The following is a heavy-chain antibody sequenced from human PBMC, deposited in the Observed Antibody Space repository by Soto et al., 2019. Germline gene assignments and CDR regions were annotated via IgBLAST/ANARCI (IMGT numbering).Heavy chain of an antibody. Sequence: GGTLRLSCAASGFTFSSYAMHWVRQAPGKGLEWVAVISYDGSNKYYADSVKGRFTISRDNSKNTLYLQMNSLRAEDTAVYYCERVRVTDSSGNYNWFDPWGQGTLVTVSS. CDR3: ERVRVTDSSGNYNWFDP. V-gene: IGHV3-30-3*01. CDR2: ISYDGSNK. CDR1: GFTFSSYA. J-gene: IGHJ5*02. D-gene: IGHD3-22*01.